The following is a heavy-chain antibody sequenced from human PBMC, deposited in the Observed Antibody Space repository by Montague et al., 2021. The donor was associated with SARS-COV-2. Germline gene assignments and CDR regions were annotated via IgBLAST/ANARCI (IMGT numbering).Heavy chain of an antibody. CDR1: GDSITNTRYY. V-gene: IGHV4-39*01. CDR3: AVDEQYHFDY. J-gene: IGHJ4*02. D-gene: IGHD2-2*01. Sequence: SETLSLTCNVSGDSITNTRYYWGWIRQAPGRPLEWIWSVYNNGITYYNPSLRSRVFISIDTSKNQFSLRLSSVTASDTALYYCAVDEQYHFDYWGQGSLVSVSS. CDR2: VYNNGIT.